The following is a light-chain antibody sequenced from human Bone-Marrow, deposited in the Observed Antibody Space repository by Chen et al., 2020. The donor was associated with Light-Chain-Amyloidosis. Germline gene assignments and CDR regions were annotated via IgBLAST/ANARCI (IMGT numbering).Light chain of an antibody. CDR1: ILRSYY. CDR2: GKN. J-gene: IGLJ2*01. Sequence: SYDLTQDPAVSVALGQTVTITCQGDILRSYYASWFQQKPGQAPVIVMYGKNTQPSGFPNRFSCCGSGNSASLTITGAQVEDDAAYYCYSRESSCSHLSMVFGGGTKLTFL. V-gene: IGLV3-19*01. CDR3: YSRESSCSHLSMV.